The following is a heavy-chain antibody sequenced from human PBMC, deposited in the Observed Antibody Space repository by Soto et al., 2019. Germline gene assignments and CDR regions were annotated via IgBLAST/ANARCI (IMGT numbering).Heavy chain of an antibody. CDR3: ARRLGSTSGYVDY. V-gene: IGHV4-59*08. CDR2: IYYSGST. CDR1: GGFISSYY. J-gene: IGHJ4*02. D-gene: IGHD2-2*01. Sequence: SETLCLTCTVSGGFISSYYWSWIRQPPGKGLEWIGYIYYSGSTNYNPSLKSRVTISVDTSKNQFSLKLSSVTAADTAVYYCARRLGSTSGYVDYWGQGTLVTVSS.